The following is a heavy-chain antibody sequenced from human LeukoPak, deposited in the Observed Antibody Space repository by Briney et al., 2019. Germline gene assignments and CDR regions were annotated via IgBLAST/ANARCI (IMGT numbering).Heavy chain of an antibody. D-gene: IGHD5-18*01. CDR2: IPGGGSTT. CDR1: GFTFGNFV. Sequence: GRSLRLSCAASGFTFGNFVMSWVRQAPGKWLEWVSAIPGGGSTTFYSDSVEGRLTISRDNSKNTLYLQMSSLRAEDTAICYCARAQLSGYNYGYRDYYYYMDVWGKGTTVTVSS. CDR3: ARAQLSGYNYGYRDYYYYMDV. V-gene: IGHV3-23*01. J-gene: IGHJ6*03.